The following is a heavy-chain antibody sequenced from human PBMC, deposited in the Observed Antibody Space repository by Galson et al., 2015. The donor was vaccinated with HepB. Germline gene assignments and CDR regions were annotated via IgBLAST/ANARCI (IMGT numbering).Heavy chain of an antibody. CDR3: ANLYSSSLITVDY. J-gene: IGHJ4*02. CDR1: GFTFSSYG. Sequence: SLRLSCAASGFTFSSYGMHWVRQAPGKGLEWVAVISYDGSNKYYADSVKGRFTISRDNSKNTLYLQMNSLRAEDTAVYYCANLYSSSLITVDYWGQGTLVTVSS. CDR2: ISYDGSNK. V-gene: IGHV3-30*18. D-gene: IGHD6-6*01.